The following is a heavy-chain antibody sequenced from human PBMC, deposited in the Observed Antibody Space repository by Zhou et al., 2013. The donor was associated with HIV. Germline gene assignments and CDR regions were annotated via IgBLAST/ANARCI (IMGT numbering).Heavy chain of an antibody. J-gene: IGHJ4*02. CDR2: ISAYSGHT. D-gene: IGHD2-2*01. V-gene: IGHV1-18*01. Sequence: QVQLLQSGGEVKKPGASVKVSCTASGYNFGIYAVTWVRQAPGQGLEWMGWISAYSGHTYYAQKFQGRATMTTDTSTNTAYLELRSLGSDDTAVYYCARDRTCSGTSCTSDFWGQGTLVTVSS. CDR3: ARDRTCSGTSCTSDF. CDR1: GYNFGIYA.